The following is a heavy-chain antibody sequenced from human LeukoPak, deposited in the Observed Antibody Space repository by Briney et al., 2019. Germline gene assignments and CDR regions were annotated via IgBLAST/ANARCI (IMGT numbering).Heavy chain of an antibody. CDR1: GFTFSSYG. D-gene: IGHD1-26*01. CDR3: AYMGALGAFDI. V-gene: IGHV3-33*01. J-gene: IGHJ3*02. Sequence: HPGRSLRLSCAASGFTFSSYGMHWVRQAPGKGLEWVAGIWYDGSNKYYADSVKGRFTISRDNSKNTLYLQMNSLRAEDTAVYYCAYMGALGAFDIWGQGTMVTVSS. CDR2: IWYDGSNK.